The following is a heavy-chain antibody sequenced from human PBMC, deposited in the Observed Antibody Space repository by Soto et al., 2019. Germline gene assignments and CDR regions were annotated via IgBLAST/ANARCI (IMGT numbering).Heavy chain of an antibody. J-gene: IGHJ4*02. V-gene: IGHV5-51*01. Sequence: GESLKIYYQCSVYTFSNLGIGWVCQVRGQDLEWMGIIYPGDHETRYSPSFLGKVTISAETSINTAYLQWSSLEASDSAFYFCARSPRSSPDIDFWGQGALVTVSS. D-gene: IGHD6-13*01. CDR1: VYTFSNLG. CDR2: IYPGDHET. CDR3: ARSPRSSPDIDF.